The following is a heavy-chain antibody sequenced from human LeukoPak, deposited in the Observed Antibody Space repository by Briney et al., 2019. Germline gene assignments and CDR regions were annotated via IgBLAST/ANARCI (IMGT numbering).Heavy chain of an antibody. J-gene: IGHJ4*02. CDR2: ISWNSGSI. CDR3: ARTGSFPAPFDY. V-gene: IGHV3-9*01. Sequence: GRSLRLSCAASGFTFDDYAMHWVRQAPGKGLEWVSGISWNSGSIGYADSVKGRFTISRDNAKNSLYLQMNSLRAEDTALYYCARTGSFPAPFDYWGQGTLATVSS. CDR1: GFTFDDYA. D-gene: IGHD3-10*01.